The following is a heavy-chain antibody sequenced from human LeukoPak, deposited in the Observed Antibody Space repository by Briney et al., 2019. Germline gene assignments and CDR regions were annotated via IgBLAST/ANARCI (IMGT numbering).Heavy chain of an antibody. CDR3: ARDYYYDSSGYYTDY. V-gene: IGHV4-38-2*02. Sequence: SETLSLTCTVSGYSISSGYYWGWIRQPPGKGLEWTGSIYHSGSTYYNPSLKSRVTISVDTSKNQFSLKLSSVTAADTAVYYCARDYYYDSSGYYTDYWGQGTLVTVSS. CDR2: IYHSGST. CDR1: GYSISSGYY. D-gene: IGHD3-22*01. J-gene: IGHJ4*02.